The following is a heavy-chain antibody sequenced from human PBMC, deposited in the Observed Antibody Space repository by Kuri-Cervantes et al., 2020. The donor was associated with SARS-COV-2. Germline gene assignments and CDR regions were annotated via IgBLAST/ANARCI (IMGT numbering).Heavy chain of an antibody. CDR1: GYSISSGYY. Sequence: GSLRLSCAVSGYSISSGYYWGWIRQPPGEGLEWIGSIYHSGSTYYNPSLKSRVTISVDTSKNQFSLKLSSVTAADTAVYYCARVRTVVTLGDPDDFDYWGQGTLVTVSS. CDR2: IYHSGST. CDR3: ARVRTVVTLGDPDDFDY. D-gene: IGHD4-23*01. J-gene: IGHJ4*02. V-gene: IGHV4-38-2*01.